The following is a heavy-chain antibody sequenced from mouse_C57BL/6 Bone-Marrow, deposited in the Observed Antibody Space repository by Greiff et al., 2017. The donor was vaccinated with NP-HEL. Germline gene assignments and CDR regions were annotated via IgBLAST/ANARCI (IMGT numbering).Heavy chain of an antibody. Sequence: VQLKESGGDLVKPGGSLKLSCAASGFTFSSYGMSWVRQTPDKRLEWVATISRGGSYTYYPDSVKGRFTISRDNAKNTQYLQMSSLKSEDTAMYYWARRDYSNYFDYWGQGTTLTVSA. J-gene: IGHJ2*01. CDR1: GFTFSSYG. V-gene: IGHV5-6*01. CDR2: ISRGGSYT. CDR3: ARRDYSNYFDY. D-gene: IGHD2-5*01.